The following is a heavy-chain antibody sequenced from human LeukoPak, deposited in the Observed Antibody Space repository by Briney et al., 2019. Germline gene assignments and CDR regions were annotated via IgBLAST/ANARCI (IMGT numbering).Heavy chain of an antibody. CDR2: IYYSGST. CDR3: ARTIQHYYDSSGFLPFDY. Sequence: PSETLSLTCTVSGGSISSYYWSWIRQPPGKGLEWIGYIYYSGSTYYNPSLKSRVTMSVDTSKNQSSLKLSSVTAVDTAVYYCARTIQHYYDSSGFLPFDYWGQGTLVTVSS. CDR1: GGSISSYY. D-gene: IGHD3-22*01. J-gene: IGHJ4*02. V-gene: IGHV4-59*04.